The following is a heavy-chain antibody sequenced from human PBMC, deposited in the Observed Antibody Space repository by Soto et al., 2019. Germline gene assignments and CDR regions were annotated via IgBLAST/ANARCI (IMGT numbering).Heavy chain of an antibody. Sequence: PGGSLRLSCSASGFTFSSYAMHWVRQAPGKGLEYVSAISSNGGSTYYADSVKGRFTISRDNSKNTLYLQMNSLRAEDTAVYYCAKSAKIAVAGTFDYWGQGTLVTVSS. CDR3: AKSAKIAVAGTFDY. J-gene: IGHJ4*02. V-gene: IGHV3-64*04. CDR1: GFTFSSYA. D-gene: IGHD6-19*01. CDR2: ISSNGGST.